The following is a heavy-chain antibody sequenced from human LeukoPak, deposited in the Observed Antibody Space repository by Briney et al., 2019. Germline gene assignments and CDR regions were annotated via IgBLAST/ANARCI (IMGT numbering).Heavy chain of an antibody. J-gene: IGHJ5*02. CDR1: GFTFSTYW. V-gene: IGHV3-7*01. Sequence: PGGSLRLSCAASGFTFSTYWMSWVRQAPGKGLEWVANIKEDGSEKYYVDSVKGRFTISRDNAKSSLYLQMNSLRVEDTAVYFCARDQSHTGSPPWFDPWGQGTLVTVSS. CDR2: IKEDGSEK. D-gene: IGHD1-26*01. CDR3: ARDQSHTGSPPWFDP.